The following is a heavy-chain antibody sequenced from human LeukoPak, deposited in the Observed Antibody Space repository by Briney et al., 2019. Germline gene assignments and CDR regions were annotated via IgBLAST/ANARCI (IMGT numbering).Heavy chain of an antibody. CDR3: ARVSYSSGWTLFDY. CDR2: INPNSGGT. V-gene: IGHV1-2*02. D-gene: IGHD6-19*01. CDR1: GYTFTGYY. J-gene: IGHJ4*02. Sequence: ASVKVSCKASGYTFTGYYMHWVRQAPGQGLEWMGWINPNSGGTNYAQKFQGRVTMTRDTSISTAYMELSRLRSDDTAVNYCARVSYSSGWTLFDYWGQGTLVTVSS.